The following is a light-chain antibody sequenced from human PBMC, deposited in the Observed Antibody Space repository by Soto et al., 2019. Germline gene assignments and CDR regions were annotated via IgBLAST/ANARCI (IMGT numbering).Light chain of an antibody. CDR3: SSYTSSSTVV. Sequence: QSALTQPASVSGSPGQSITISCTGTSSDVAAYNFVSWYQQHPGEVPKLMIYEVIKRPSGISDRFSGSKSGNTASLTISGLQAEDEADYYCSSYTSSSTVVFGGGTQLTVL. CDR2: EVI. J-gene: IGLJ2*01. V-gene: IGLV2-14*03. CDR1: SSDVAAYNF.